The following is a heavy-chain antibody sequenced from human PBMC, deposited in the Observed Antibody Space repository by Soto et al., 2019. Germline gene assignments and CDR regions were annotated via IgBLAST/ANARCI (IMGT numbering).Heavy chain of an antibody. V-gene: IGHV1-18*01. CDR1: GYTFTSYG. Sequence: QVPLVQSGAEVKKPGASGKVSCKASGYTFTSYGISWVRQAPGQGLEWMGWISAYNGNTNYAQTLQGRVTMTADTTTSTAYIELRSLRSNDTAVYYGARDRVGATQADYWCQGTLVTVSS. J-gene: IGHJ4*02. CDR2: ISAYNGNT. D-gene: IGHD1-26*01. CDR3: ARDRVGATQADY.